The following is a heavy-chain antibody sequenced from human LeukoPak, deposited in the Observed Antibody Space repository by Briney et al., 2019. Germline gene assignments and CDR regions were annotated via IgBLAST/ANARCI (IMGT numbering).Heavy chain of an antibody. CDR1: GYSFTSYW. D-gene: IGHD3-10*01. Sequence: AGESLKISCKGSGYSFTSYWIGWVRQMPGKGLEWMGIIYPGDSDTRYSPSFQGQVTISADKSISTAYLQWSSLKASDTAMYYCARRNYYGSGTYQGGFDYWGQGTLVTVSS. V-gene: IGHV5-51*01. CDR3: ARRNYYGSGTYQGGFDY. CDR2: IYPGDSDT. J-gene: IGHJ4*02.